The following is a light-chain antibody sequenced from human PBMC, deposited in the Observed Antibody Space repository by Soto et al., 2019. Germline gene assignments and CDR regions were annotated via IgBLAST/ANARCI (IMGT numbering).Light chain of an antibody. V-gene: IGKV3-11*01. CDR3: QQRSNWPSIT. CDR1: QSVNHN. Sequence: EVVMTQSPATLSVSPGEGVTLSCRASQSVNHNLAWYLQKPGQAPRLLIYDKSSRAPGVPARFSGSGSGTDFTLTISSLEPEDFAVYYCQQRSNWPSITFGQGTRLEIK. J-gene: IGKJ5*01. CDR2: DKS.